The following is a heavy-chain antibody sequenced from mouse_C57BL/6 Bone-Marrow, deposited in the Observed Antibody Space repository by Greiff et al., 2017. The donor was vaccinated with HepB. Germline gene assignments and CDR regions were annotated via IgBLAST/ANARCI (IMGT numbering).Heavy chain of an antibody. CDR3: AREKGFAY. CDR2: ISYDGSN. J-gene: IGHJ3*01. CDR1: GYSITSGYY. Sequence: VQLKESGPGLVKPSQSLSLTCSVTGYSITSGYYWNWIRQFPGNKLEWMGYISYDGSNNYNPSLKNRISITRDTSKNQVFLKLNSVTTEDTATYFCAREKGFAYWGQGTLVTVSA. V-gene: IGHV3-6*01.